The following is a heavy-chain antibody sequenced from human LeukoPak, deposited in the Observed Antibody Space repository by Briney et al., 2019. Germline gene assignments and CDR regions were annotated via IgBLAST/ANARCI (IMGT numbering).Heavy chain of an antibody. V-gene: IGHV5-10-1*01. CDR3: ARRRGYCSSTSCYSNWFDP. Sequence: GESLKISCKGSGYSFTSYWINWVRQMPGKGLEWMGRIDPSDSYTNNSPSFQGHVTISADKSISTAYLQWSSLKASDTAMYYCARRRGYCSSTSCYSNWFDPWGQGTLVTVSS. CDR1: GYSFTSYW. CDR2: IDPSDSYT. D-gene: IGHD2-2*02. J-gene: IGHJ5*02.